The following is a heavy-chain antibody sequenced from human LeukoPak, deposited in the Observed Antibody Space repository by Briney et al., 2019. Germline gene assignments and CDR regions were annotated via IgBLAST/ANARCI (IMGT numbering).Heavy chain of an antibody. CDR3: ARETAGGLWFGELSFDY. J-gene: IGHJ4*02. CDR1: GYTFTSYY. D-gene: IGHD3-10*01. V-gene: IGHV1-46*01. Sequence: ASVKVSCKASGYTFTSYYMHWVRQAPGQGLEWMGIINPSGGSTSYAQKFQGRVTMTRDMSTSTVYMELSSLRSEDTAVYYCARETAGGLWFGELSFDYWGQGTLVTVSS. CDR2: INPSGGST.